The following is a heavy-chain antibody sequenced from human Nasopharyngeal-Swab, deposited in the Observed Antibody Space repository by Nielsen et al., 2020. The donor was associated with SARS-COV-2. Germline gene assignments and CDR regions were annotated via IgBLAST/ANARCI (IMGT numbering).Heavy chain of an antibody. V-gene: IGHV3-72*01. CDR2: IRDKANSYTT. D-gene: IGHD6-6*01. Sequence: GSLRLSCAASGFTFSGHYMDWVRQAPGKGLEWVARIRDKANSYTTEYAASVKGRFTISRDDSKNSLYLQMNSLKSDDTAVYYCARGASSSQPYYYYGLDVWGQGTTVTVSS. J-gene: IGHJ6*02. CDR1: GFTFSGHY. CDR3: ARGASSSQPYYYYGLDV.